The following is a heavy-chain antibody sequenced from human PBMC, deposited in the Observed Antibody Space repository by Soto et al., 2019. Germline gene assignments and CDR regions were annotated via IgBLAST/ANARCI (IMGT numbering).Heavy chain of an antibody. CDR3: AKELGSSTSRFPGTVNYGMDV. V-gene: IGHV3-33*06. CDR1: GFTFSSYG. D-gene: IGHD2-2*01. CDR2: IWYDGSNK. J-gene: IGHJ6*02. Sequence: GSLRLSCAASGFTFSSYGMHWVRQAPGKGLEWVAVIWYDGSNKYYADSVKGRFTISRDNSKNTLYLQMNSLRAEDTAVYYCAKELGSSTSRFPGTVNYGMDVWGQGTTVTVS.